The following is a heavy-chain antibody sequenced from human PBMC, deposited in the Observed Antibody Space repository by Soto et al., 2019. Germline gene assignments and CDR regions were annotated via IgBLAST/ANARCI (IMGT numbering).Heavy chain of an antibody. Sequence: QVQLVESGGGLVKPGGSLRLSCAASGFTFSDYYMIWLRQAPGKGLEWLAYISSSGTGIYYPDSVKGRFTLSRDNTKNSLYLQISSLSAEDTAVYYCASAYSDAFDIWGQGTVVTVSS. D-gene: IGHD2-15*01. J-gene: IGHJ3*02. V-gene: IGHV3-11*01. CDR3: ASAYSDAFDI. CDR2: ISSSGTGI. CDR1: GFTFSDYY.